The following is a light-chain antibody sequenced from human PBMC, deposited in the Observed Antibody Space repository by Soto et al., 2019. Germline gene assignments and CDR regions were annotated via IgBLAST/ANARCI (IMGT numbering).Light chain of an antibody. CDR2: GGS. CDR3: QQYNTWPLT. V-gene: IGKV3-15*01. J-gene: IGKJ4*01. CDR1: ESVSTN. Sequence: ERVVTQSPVTLSVSPGEGATLSCRASESVSTNLAWYQQRPGQAPRLLIYGGSTRATGVPARFSGTGYETEFTLTISSLQSEDFAVYYCQQYNTWPLTFGGGTKVDIK.